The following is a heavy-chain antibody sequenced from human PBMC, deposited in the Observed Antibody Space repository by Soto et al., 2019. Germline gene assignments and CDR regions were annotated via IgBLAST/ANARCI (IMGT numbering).Heavy chain of an antibody. J-gene: IGHJ4*02. CDR3: AKAGQAAVGTDFVDL. V-gene: IGHV3-23*01. Sequence: GGSLRLSCAGSGFTFSNFAMGWVRQAPGKGPEWVSSVSGGGSASFSADSVRGRFSVSRDNSKNTLFLQMNTLRVEDTAVYYCAKAGQAAVGTDFVDLWGQGTQVTVSS. CDR2: VSGGGSAS. D-gene: IGHD6-13*01. CDR1: GFTFSNFA.